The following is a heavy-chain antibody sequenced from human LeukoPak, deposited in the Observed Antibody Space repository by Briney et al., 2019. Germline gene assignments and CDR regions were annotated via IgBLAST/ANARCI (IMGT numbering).Heavy chain of an antibody. Sequence: PGGSLRLSCAASGFTFSSYGMHWVRQAPGKGLEWVAVISYDGSNKYYADSVKGRFTISRDNSKNTLYLQMNSLRAEDTAVYYCAKAPMVISYNWFDPWGQGTLVPVSS. V-gene: IGHV3-30*18. J-gene: IGHJ5*02. CDR1: GFTFSSYG. CDR2: ISYDGSNK. D-gene: IGHD3-22*01. CDR3: AKAPMVISYNWFDP.